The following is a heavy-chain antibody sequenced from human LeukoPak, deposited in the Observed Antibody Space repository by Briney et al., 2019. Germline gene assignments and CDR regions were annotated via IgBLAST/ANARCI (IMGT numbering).Heavy chain of an antibody. CDR3: ARFSGYCSSTSCTPGD. CDR1: GFPFSSYS. J-gene: IGHJ4*02. Sequence: GGSLRLSCAASGFPFSSYSMNWVRQAPGKGLEWVSSLSSSSSYIYYADSVKGRFTISRDNAKNSLYLQMNSLRAEDTAVYYCARFSGYCSSTSCTPGDWGQGTLVTVSS. V-gene: IGHV3-21*01. CDR2: LSSSSSYI. D-gene: IGHD2-2*01.